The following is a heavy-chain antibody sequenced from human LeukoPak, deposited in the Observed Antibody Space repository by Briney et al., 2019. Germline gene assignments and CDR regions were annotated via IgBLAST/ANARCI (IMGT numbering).Heavy chain of an antibody. CDR3: ARRIWFGELSSGGFDP. CDR2: IYTSGST. Sequence: SETLSLTCTVSGGSISSYYWSWIRQPAGKGLEWIGRIYTSGSTNYNPSLKSRVTMSVDTSKNQYSLKLSSVTAADTAVYCCARRIWFGELSSGGFDPWGQGTLVTVSS. J-gene: IGHJ5*02. CDR1: GGSISSYY. V-gene: IGHV4-4*07. D-gene: IGHD3-10*01.